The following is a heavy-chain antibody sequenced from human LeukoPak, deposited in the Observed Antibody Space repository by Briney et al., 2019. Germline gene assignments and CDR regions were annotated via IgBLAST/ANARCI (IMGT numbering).Heavy chain of an antibody. CDR3: ARHVVAVGFDY. CDR2: ISSSSSTI. J-gene: IGHJ4*02. Sequence: GSLRLSCAASGFTFSSYSMNWVCQAPGEGLEGVSYISSSSSTIYYADSVKGRFTISRDNAKNSLYLQMNSLRAEDTAVYYCARHVVAVGFDYWGQGTLVTVSS. CDR1: GFTFSSYS. D-gene: IGHD3-22*01. V-gene: IGHV3-48*01.